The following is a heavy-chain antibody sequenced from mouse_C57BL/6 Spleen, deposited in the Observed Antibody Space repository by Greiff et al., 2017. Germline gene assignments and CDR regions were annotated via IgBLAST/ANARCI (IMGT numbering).Heavy chain of an antibody. D-gene: IGHD1-1*01. J-gene: IGHJ4*01. Sequence: EVQLQQSGPELVKPGASVKLSCKASGYSFTGYYMHWVKQSSEKSLEWIGEINPSTGGTSYNQKFKGKATLTVDKSSSTAYMQLKSLTSEDSAVYYCARNYGSSYDYAMDYWGQGTSVTVSS. V-gene: IGHV1-43*01. CDR1: GYSFTGYY. CDR3: ARNYGSSYDYAMDY. CDR2: INPSTGGT.